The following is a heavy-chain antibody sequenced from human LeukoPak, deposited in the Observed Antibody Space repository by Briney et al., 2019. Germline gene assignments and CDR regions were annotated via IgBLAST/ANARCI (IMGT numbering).Heavy chain of an antibody. CDR2: FSYSGST. J-gene: IGHJ4*02. Sequence: PSETLSLTCTVSGGSISTYYWNWIRRPPGKGLEWIGYFSYSGSTNHNPSLKGRVTISGDTSKNQFSLKLSSVTAADTAFYYCARTYSSSLVFDYWGQGTLVTVSS. CDR1: GGSISTYY. CDR3: ARTYSSSLVFDY. V-gene: IGHV4-59*01. D-gene: IGHD6-6*01.